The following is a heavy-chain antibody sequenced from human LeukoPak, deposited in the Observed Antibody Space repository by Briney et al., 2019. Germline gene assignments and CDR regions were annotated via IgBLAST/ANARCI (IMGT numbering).Heavy chain of an antibody. CDR2: INHSGGT. D-gene: IGHD2/OR15-2a*01. CDR3: ARGTTSNYYYGMDV. CDR1: GGSFSGYY. Sequence: SGTLSLSCAVSGGSFSGYYRSWVRQPPGKGLEWVSEINHSGGTNYNPSLKRRVTISVDTSKNQFSLKLSSVTAADTAVYYCARGTTSNYYYGMDVWGQGTTVTVSS. J-gene: IGHJ6*02. V-gene: IGHV4-34*01.